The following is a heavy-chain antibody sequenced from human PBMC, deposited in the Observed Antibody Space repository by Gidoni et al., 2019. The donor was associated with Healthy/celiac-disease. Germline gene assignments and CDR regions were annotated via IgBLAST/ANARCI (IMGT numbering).Heavy chain of an antibody. D-gene: IGHD5-18*01. V-gene: IGHV3-7*03. CDR1: GFTFSSYW. CDR2: IKQDGSEK. J-gene: IGHJ3*02. Sequence: EVQLVESGGGLVQPGGSLRLSCAASGFTFSSYWMSWVRQAPGKGLEWVDNIKQDGSEKYYVDSVKGRFTISRDNAKNSLYLQMNSLRAEDTAVYYCASIHEGDLGYSYGRDAFDIWGQGTMVTVSS. CDR3: ASIHEGDLGYSYGRDAFDI.